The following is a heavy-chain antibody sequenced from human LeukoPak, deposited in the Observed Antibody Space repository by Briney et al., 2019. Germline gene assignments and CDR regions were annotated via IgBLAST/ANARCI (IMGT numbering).Heavy chain of an antibody. Sequence: ASETLSLTCAVSGDSISSNNWWSWVRPPPGKGLEWIGEIYHSGSANYNPSLKSRVTISIDKSKNQFSLKLSSVAAADTAIYYCARIHGAYGDYWGQGTLVTVSS. V-gene: IGHV4-4*02. J-gene: IGHJ4*02. CDR2: IYHSGSA. D-gene: IGHD4-17*01. CDR1: GDSISSNNW. CDR3: ARIHGAYGDY.